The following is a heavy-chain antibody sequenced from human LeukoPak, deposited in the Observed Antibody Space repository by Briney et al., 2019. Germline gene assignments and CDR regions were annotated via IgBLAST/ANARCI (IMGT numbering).Heavy chain of an antibody. CDR1: GGSFSGYY. CDR2: INQRGST. V-gene: IGHV4-34*01. J-gene: IGHJ2*01. CDR3: ARLWYDSSRDRITYWYFDL. Sequence: PSETVSLTCAVYGGSFSGYYWSWIRQPPGKGLEWMGEINQRGSTNYNPPLMSRVTISVDKSKHQFSLKLSSVTAADTAVYYCARLWYDSSRDRITYWYFDLWGRGTLVSVSS. D-gene: IGHD3-22*01.